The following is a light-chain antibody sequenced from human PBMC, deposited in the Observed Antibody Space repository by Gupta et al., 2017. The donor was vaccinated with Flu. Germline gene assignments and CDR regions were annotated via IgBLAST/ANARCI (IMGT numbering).Light chain of an antibody. V-gene: IGKV1-5*03. Sequence: DIQMTQSPSTLSASVGDRVTITCRASQNINRWLAWYQQKPGKAPNLLIYKTSTLESGVPSRFSGSGSGTEFTLTISSLQPDDFATYYCQQYNSYSHTFGQGTKLEIK. CDR2: KTS. CDR1: QNINRW. J-gene: IGKJ2*01. CDR3: QQYNSYSHT.